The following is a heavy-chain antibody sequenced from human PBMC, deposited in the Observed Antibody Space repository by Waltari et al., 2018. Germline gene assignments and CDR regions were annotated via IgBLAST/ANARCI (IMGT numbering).Heavy chain of an antibody. D-gene: IGHD3-10*01. J-gene: IGHJ5*02. CDR1: GGSIRSSSDY. CDR2: IYYSGRT. Sequence: HLQLQESGPGLVKPSETLSLTCTVSGGSIRSSSDYWGWIRQPPGKGLEWIGTIYYSGRTYYNPALESRVTISIDTAKDQFSLKLSPVTAADTAAYFCARQAGGSGSLYTWFDPWGRGTLVTVSS. V-gene: IGHV4-39*01. CDR3: ARQAGGSGSLYTWFDP.